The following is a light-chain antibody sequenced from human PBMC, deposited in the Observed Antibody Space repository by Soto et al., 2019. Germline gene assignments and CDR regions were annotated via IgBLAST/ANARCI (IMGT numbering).Light chain of an antibody. J-gene: IGLJ2*01. CDR2: EGS. CDR3: CSYAGSSTFVV. CDR1: DSNIGASYD. V-gene: IGLV2-23*03. Sequence: QSVLTQPPSVSGAPGQRVTITCTGSDSNIGASYDVNWYQQHPGKAPKLMIYEGSKRPSGVSNRFSGSKSGNTASLTISGLQAEDEADYYCCSYAGSSTFVVFGGGTKVTVL.